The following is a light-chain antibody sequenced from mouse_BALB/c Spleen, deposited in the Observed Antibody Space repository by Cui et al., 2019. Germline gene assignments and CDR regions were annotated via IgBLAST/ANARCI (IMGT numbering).Light chain of an antibody. CDR2: GAS. J-gene: IGKJ2*01. Sequence: DIVMTQPQSSLSEPAGEKVTISCKASQSLFNGRNRKNYVAWYQQKPGQPPKLLIYGASTRESGVPDRFTGSGSGTDFTLTISSVQAEDLAVYYCQDDHSYPYTFGGGTKLEIK. CDR3: QDDHSYPYT. V-gene: IGKV8-28*01. CDR1: QSLFNGRNRKNY.